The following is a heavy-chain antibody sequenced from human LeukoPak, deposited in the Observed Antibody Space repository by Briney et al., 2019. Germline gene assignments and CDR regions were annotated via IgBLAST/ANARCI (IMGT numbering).Heavy chain of an antibody. CDR2: ISYDGRNK. CDR3: AKGPLRGTAAAIDY. Sequence: GGSLRLSCAASGFTFSSYAMHWVRQAPGKGLEWVAVISYDGRNKHYPDSVKGRFTISRDISTDTLWLQMDSLRTEDTAVYYCAKGPLRGTAAAIDYWGQGTLVTVSS. CDR1: GFTFSSYA. V-gene: IGHV3-30*04. D-gene: IGHD2-2*01. J-gene: IGHJ4*02.